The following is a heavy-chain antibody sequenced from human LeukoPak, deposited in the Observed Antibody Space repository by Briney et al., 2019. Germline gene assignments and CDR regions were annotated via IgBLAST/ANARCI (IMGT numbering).Heavy chain of an antibody. CDR3: ARSFDV. CDR2: ISSSGNTI. Sequence: GGSLRLSCAASGFSFSSFEMNWVRQAPGKGLEWVSYISSSGNTIYYADSVKGRFTIPRDNAKNSLYLQMNSLRAEDTAVYHCARSFDVWGQGTMVTVSS. V-gene: IGHV3-48*03. J-gene: IGHJ3*01. CDR1: GFSFSSFE.